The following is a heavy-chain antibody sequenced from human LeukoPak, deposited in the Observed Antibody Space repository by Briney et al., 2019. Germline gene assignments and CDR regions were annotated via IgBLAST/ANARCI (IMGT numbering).Heavy chain of an antibody. CDR3: TRRVYYDSSGYYRAFDI. D-gene: IGHD3-22*01. CDR1: GFTFSGSA. CDR2: IRSKANSYAT. Sequence: GGSLRLSCAASGFTFSGSAMHWVRQASGKGLEWVGRIRSKANSYATAYAASVKGRFTISRDDSKNTAYLQMNSLKTEDTAVYYCTRRVYYDSSGYYRAFDIRGQGTMVTVSS. V-gene: IGHV3-73*01. J-gene: IGHJ3*02.